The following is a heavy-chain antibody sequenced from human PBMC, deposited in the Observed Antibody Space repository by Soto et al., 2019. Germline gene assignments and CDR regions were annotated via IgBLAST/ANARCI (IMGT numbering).Heavy chain of an antibody. CDR3: AKDGELLPTGDFDY. CDR2: IRGSGGST. CDR1: GFTFSSYA. D-gene: IGHD1-26*01. V-gene: IGHV3-23*01. Sequence: VQLLESGGGLVQPGGSLRLSCAASGFTFSSYAMSWVRQAPGKGLEWVSGIRGSGGSTHYADSVKGRFTIARDNSKNTLYLQMNSLRAEDTAVYYCAKDGELLPTGDFDYWGQGTLVTVSS. J-gene: IGHJ4*02.